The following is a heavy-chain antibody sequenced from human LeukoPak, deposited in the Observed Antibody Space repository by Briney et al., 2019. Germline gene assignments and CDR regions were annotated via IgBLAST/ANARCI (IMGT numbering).Heavy chain of an antibody. CDR3: ARDSRSHYSDSSGYYYARGDGFDI. CDR2: IYHSGST. J-gene: IGHJ3*02. CDR1: AYSICSGYY. Sequence: SETLSLTCTVSAYSICSGYYWGWIRPPPGKGLEWIGTIYHSGSTYYNPSLKSRVTISVDTSKTQFSLKLSSVTAADTAVYYCARDSRSHYSDSSGYYYARGDGFDIWGQGTMVTVSS. D-gene: IGHD3-22*01. V-gene: IGHV4-38-2*02.